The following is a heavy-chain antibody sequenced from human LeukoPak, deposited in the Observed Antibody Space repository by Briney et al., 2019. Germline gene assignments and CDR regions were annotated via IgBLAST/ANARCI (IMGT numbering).Heavy chain of an antibody. CDR1: GLTFSDFW. CDR3: ATGHSYGYDY. CDR2: VKGDGRTT. Sequence: SGGSLRLSCAASGLTFSDFWMHWVRQPPGKGLVWVALVKGDGRTTIYADSVKGRFTISRDNAKNTLYLQMNSLRADDLGVYYCATGHSYGYDYWGQGVLVTVSS. J-gene: IGHJ4*02. D-gene: IGHD5-18*01. V-gene: IGHV3-74*01.